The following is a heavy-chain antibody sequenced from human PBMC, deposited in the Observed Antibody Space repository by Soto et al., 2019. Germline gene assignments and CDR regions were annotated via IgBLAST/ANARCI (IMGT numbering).Heavy chain of an antibody. D-gene: IGHD3-10*01. J-gene: IGHJ6*02. Sequence: SETLSLTCAVSGYSISSGYYWGWIRQPPGKGLEWIGSIYHSGSTYNNPSLKSRVTISVDTSKNQFSLKLSSVTAADTAVYYCARVGGYGMDVCGQGTTVTVSS. CDR3: ARVGGYGMDV. CDR2: IYHSGST. CDR1: GYSISSGYY. V-gene: IGHV4-38-2*01.